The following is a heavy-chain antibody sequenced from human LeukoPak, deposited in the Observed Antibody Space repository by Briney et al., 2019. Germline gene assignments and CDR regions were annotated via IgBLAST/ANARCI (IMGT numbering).Heavy chain of an antibody. CDR1: GFTFSSYS. J-gene: IGHJ4*02. D-gene: IGHD4-11*01. V-gene: IGHV3-21*01. CDR2: ISSSSSYI. CDR3: ARMDDYTNYYLDY. Sequence: PGGSLRLSCAASGFTFSSYSMNWVRQAPGKGLEWVSSISSSSSYIYYADSVKGRFTISRDNAKNTVDLQMGSLRPEDMGVYYCARMDDYTNYYLDYWGQGTVVTVSS.